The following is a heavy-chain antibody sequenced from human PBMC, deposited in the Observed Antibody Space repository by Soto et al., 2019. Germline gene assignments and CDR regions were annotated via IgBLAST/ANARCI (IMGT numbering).Heavy chain of an antibody. CDR3: ARDTGYYGSGSSYYFDY. Sequence: ASVKVSCKASGYTFTTYAMHWVRQAPGQRLEWMGWINAGNGNTKYSQKFQGRVTITRDTSASTAYMELSSLRSEDTAVYYCARDTGYYGSGSSYYFDYWGQGTLVTVSS. J-gene: IGHJ4*02. CDR2: INAGNGNT. CDR1: GYTFTTYA. D-gene: IGHD3-10*01. V-gene: IGHV1-3*01.